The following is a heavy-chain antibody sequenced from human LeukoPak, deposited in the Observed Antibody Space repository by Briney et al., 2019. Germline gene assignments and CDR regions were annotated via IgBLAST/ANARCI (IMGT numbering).Heavy chain of an antibody. CDR1: GFTFSSYE. V-gene: IGHV3-48*03. Sequence: AGGSLRLSCAASGFTFSSYEMNWVRQAPGKGLEWVSYISSSGSTIYYADSVKGRFTISRDNAKNSLYLQMNSLRAEDAAVYYCARDKGYSYGREDYWGQGTLVTVSS. D-gene: IGHD5-18*01. J-gene: IGHJ4*02. CDR2: ISSSGSTI. CDR3: ARDKGYSYGREDY.